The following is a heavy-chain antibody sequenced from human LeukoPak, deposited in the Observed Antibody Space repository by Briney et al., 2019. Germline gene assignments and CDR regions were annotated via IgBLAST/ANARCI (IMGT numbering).Heavy chain of an antibody. D-gene: IGHD3-22*01. J-gene: IGHJ4*02. CDR3: ARFYDSSGYPN. Sequence: SETLSLTCAAYGGSFSGYYWSWIRQPPGKGLEWISEINHSGSTNYNPSLKSRVTISVDTSKNQFSLKLSSVTAADTAVYYCARFYDSSGYPNWGQGNLVTVSS. CDR1: GGSFSGYY. CDR2: INHSGST. V-gene: IGHV4-34*01.